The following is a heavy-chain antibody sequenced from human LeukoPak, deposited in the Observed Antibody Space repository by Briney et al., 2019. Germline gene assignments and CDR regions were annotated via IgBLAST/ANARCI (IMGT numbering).Heavy chain of an antibody. Sequence: SQTLSLTCAITGDSVSRYIAPWLWITHSPSRALEGLGRTYYWSKWYNDYAGSVKSRITLNPDTSKNQFSMQLNYLAPEDTAAYYCAKYLITMVRGVISPFDYWGQGTLVTVSS. CDR2: TYYWSKWYN. D-gene: IGHD3-10*01. CDR1: GDSVSRYIAP. J-gene: IGHJ4*02. CDR3: AKYLITMVRGVISPFDY. V-gene: IGHV6-1*01.